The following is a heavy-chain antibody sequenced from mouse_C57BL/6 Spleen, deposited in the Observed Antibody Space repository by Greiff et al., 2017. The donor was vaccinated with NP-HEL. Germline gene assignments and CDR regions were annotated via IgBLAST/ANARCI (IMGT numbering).Heavy chain of an antibody. CDR3: TTEGYYPFAY. Sequence: EVQLVESGAELVRPGASVKLSCTASGFNIKDDYMHWVKQRPEQGLEWIGWIDPENGDTEYASKFQGKATITADTSSNTAYLQLSSLTSEDTAVYYCTTEGYYPFAYWGQGTLVTVSA. D-gene: IGHD2-3*01. CDR1: GFNIKDDY. V-gene: IGHV14-4*01. CDR2: IDPENGDT. J-gene: IGHJ3*01.